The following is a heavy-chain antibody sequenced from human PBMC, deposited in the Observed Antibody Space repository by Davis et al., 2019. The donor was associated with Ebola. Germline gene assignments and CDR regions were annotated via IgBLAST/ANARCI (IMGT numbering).Heavy chain of an antibody. V-gene: IGHV3-7*04. CDR1: GFTFSSDS. D-gene: IGHD4-17*01. J-gene: IGHJ4*02. CDR3: ARVSSNGDPDY. CDR2: IKQDGSEK. Sequence: GESLKISCAASGFTFSSDSMNWVRQAPGKGLEWVANIKQDGSEKYYADSVKGRFTISRDNSKNTLYLQMNSLRAEDTAVYYCARVSSNGDPDYWGQGTLVTVSS.